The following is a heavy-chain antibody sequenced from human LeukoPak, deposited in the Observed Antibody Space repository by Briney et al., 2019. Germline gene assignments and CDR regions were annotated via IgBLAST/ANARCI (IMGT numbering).Heavy chain of an antibody. CDR2: ISYDGSNK. D-gene: IGHD6-13*01. J-gene: IGHJ6*03. CDR3: AKGASSSWSRGSYYYYYMDV. CDR1: GFTFSSYG. Sequence: HPGRSLRLSCAASGFTFSSYGMHWVRQAPGKGLEWVAVISYDGSNKYYADSVKGRFTISRDNSKNTLYLQMNSLRAEDTAVYYCAKGASSSWSRGSYYYYYMDVWGKGTTVTISS. V-gene: IGHV3-30*18.